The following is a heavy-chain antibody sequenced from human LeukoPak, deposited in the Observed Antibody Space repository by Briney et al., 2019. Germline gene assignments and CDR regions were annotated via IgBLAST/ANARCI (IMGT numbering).Heavy chain of an antibody. CDR3: APGSTGGTRGSWFDP. CDR1: VGSISSSRYY. V-gene: IGHV4-39*02. CDR2: LYYAGGT. Sequence: PSETLSLTCTVAVGSISSSRYYWGWIRQPPGRGLEWIGSLYYAGGTYYTPSLESRVTIYGDTSKNHFSMKLNSVTAADTAVYYCAPGSTGGTRGSWFDPWGQGTLVTVSS. J-gene: IGHJ5*02. D-gene: IGHD2-8*02.